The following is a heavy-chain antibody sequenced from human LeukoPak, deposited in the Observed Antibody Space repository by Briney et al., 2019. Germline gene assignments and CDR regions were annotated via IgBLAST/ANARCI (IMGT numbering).Heavy chain of an antibody. D-gene: IGHD4-11*01. Sequence: SETLSLTCTVSGGSISPYHWGWIRHPAEKGLEWIGRIYPSGSTKYNLSPTDRVTISIDRSKDQFSLKLSSVTAADTALYYCARDQKLPNNNFRYYYYMDVWGKGTTVTVSS. V-gene: IGHV4-4*07. CDR3: ARDQKLPNNNFRYYYYMDV. CDR1: GGSISPYH. J-gene: IGHJ6*03. CDR2: IYPSGST.